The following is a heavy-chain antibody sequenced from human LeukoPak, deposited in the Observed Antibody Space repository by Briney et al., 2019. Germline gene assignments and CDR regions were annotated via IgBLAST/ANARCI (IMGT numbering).Heavy chain of an antibody. CDR2: ISAYNGNT. V-gene: IGHV1-18*01. J-gene: IGHJ4*02. D-gene: IGHD3-9*01. CDR3: ARDQVSHYDILTSDY. CDR1: GYTFTSYG. Sequence: ASVRVSSTASGYTFTSYGISWVRQAPGQGREWMGWISAYNGNTNYAQKLQGRVTMTTDTSTSTAYMELRSLRSDDTAVYYCARDQVSHYDILTSDYWGQGTLVSVS.